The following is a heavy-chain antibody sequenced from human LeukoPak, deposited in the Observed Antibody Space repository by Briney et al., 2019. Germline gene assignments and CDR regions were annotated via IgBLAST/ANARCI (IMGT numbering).Heavy chain of an antibody. D-gene: IGHD3-10*01. CDR2: INPGGGST. CDR1: GYTFTSYY. CDR3: ARGRIYGSGSFYYYYGMDV. J-gene: IGHJ6*04. V-gene: IGHV1-46*01. Sequence: ASVKVSCKASGYTFTSYYMHWVRQAPGQGLEWMGIINPGGGSTSYAQKFQGRVTMTRDTSTSTVYMELSILRSEDTAVYYCARGRIYGSGSFYYYYGMDVWGKGTTVTVSS.